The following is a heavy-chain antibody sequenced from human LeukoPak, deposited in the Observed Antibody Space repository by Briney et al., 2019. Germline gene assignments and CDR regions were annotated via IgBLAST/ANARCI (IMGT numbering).Heavy chain of an antibody. V-gene: IGHV4-59*01. D-gene: IGHD6-19*01. CDR1: GGSTSSYY. J-gene: IGHJ4*02. CDR2: IYYSGST. CDR3: ARERDIGSGWYY. Sequence: SETLSLTCTVSGGSTSSYYWSWIRQPPGKGLEWIGYIYYSGSTNYNPSLKSRVTISVDTSKNQFSLKLSSVTAADTAVYYCARERDIGSGWYYWGQGTLVTVSS.